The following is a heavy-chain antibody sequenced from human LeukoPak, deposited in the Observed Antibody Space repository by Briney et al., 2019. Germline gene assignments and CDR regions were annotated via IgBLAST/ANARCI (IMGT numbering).Heavy chain of an antibody. J-gene: IGHJ4*02. CDR2: ISSSSSYI. Sequence: GGSLRLSCAASGFTFSSYSMNWVRQAPGKGLEWVSSISSSSSYIYYADSVKGRFTISRDNAKNSLYLQMNSLRAEDTAVYYCARGPSGSSSWVRFDYWGQGTLVTVSS. D-gene: IGHD6-13*01. CDR1: GFTFSSYS. CDR3: ARGPSGSSSWVRFDY. V-gene: IGHV3-21*01.